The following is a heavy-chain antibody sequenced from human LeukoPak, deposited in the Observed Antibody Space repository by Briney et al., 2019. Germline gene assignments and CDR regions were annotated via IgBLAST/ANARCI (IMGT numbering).Heavy chain of an antibody. Sequence: ASVKVSCKASGYTFTGYYMHWVRQAPGQGLKWMGWINPNSGGTNSAQKFQGRVTMTRDTAISTAYMELSRLRSDDTAVYYCARAGFIAVAGTGDYWGQGTLVTVSS. CDR1: GYTFTGYY. CDR2: INPNSGGT. D-gene: IGHD6-19*01. J-gene: IGHJ4*02. CDR3: ARAGFIAVAGTGDY. V-gene: IGHV1-2*02.